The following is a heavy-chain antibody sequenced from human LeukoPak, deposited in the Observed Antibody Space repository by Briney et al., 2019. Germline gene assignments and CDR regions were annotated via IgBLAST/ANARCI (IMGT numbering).Heavy chain of an antibody. Sequence: APVKVSCKASGYTFTSYDINWVRQATGQGPEWMGWMNPNSGNTGYGQKFQGRVTMTRDTSISTAYMELRSLRSEDTAVYYCARGRLTTVTTWYYHGMDVWGQGTTVTVSS. CDR1: GYTFTSYD. J-gene: IGHJ6*02. CDR2: MNPNSGNT. CDR3: ARGRLTTVTTWYYHGMDV. D-gene: IGHD4-17*01. V-gene: IGHV1-8*01.